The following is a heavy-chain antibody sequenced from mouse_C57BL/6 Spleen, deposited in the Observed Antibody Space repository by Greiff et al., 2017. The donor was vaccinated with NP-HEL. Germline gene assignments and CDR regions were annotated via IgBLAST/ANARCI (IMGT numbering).Heavy chain of an antibody. CDR1: GYTFTSYW. CDR2: IYPGSGST. CDR3: ARVGEGNWYFDV. Sequence: QVQLQQPGAELVKPGASVKMSCKASGYTFTSYWITWVKQRPGQGLEWIGDIYPGSGSTNYNEKFKSKATLTVDTSSSTAYMQLSSLTSEDSAVYYCARVGEGNWYFDVWGTGTTVTVSS. J-gene: IGHJ1*03. V-gene: IGHV1-55*01.